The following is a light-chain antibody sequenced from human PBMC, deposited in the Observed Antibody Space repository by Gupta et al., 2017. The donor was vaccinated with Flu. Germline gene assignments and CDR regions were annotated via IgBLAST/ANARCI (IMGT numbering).Light chain of an antibody. J-gene: IGLJ3*02. CDR1: HRGIEN. V-gene: IGLV3-9*01. CDR2: RDS. CDR3: QVWDSSTWV. Sequence: ALGQTATVTCGGSHRGIENVHWYQQKPGQALVLVVFRDSNRPAGIPERFAGSTSGNTATLTVSRAQTEDEADYYCQVWDSSTWVFGGGTKLTVL.